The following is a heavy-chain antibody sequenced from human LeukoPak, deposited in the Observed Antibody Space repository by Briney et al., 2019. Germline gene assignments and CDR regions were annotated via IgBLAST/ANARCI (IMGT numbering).Heavy chain of an antibody. CDR1: GGSISSYY. CDR2: IYTIGTT. CDR3: GRQRYTASYYFVDY. Sequence: PSETLSLTCTVSGGSISSYYWGWVRQPPGKGLEWIGRIYTIGTTHYSPSLKSRLTMSIDTSKNQFSLKLRSVTAADTAVYYCGRQRYTASYYFVDYGSQGTLITVSS. D-gene: IGHD3-10*01. V-gene: IGHV4-4*07. J-gene: IGHJ4*02.